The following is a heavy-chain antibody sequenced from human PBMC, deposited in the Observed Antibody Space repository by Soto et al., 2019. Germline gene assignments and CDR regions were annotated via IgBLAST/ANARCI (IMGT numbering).Heavy chain of an antibody. V-gene: IGHV1-18*01. J-gene: IGHJ5*02. CDR3: ARVGDCSSTSCQGYNWFDP. D-gene: IGHD2-2*01. CDR2: ISAYNGNT. Sequence: GASVKVSCKASGYTFTSYGISWVRQAPGQGLEWMGWISAYNGNTNYAQKLQGRVTMTTDTSTSTAYMELRSLRSDDTAVYYCARVGDCSSTSCQGYNWFDPWGQGTLVTVSS. CDR1: GYTFTSYG.